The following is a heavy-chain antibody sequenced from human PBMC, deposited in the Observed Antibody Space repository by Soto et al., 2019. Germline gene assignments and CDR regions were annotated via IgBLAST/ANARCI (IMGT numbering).Heavy chain of an antibody. J-gene: IGHJ5*02. Sequence: GSRRLSGALARLCLGNAWIRWVRQVPENVLEWVGSIKSKTDGVTTDYAAPVKGRFTISRDDSQNTLYLQMNSLKNQDTHVYYCTTDPFMITFGGVIVTPQGPLDAWGQGTLVT. CDR3: TTDPFMITFGGVIVTPQGPLDA. CDR2: IKSKTDGVTT. CDR1: RLCLGNAW. V-gene: IGHV3-15*01. D-gene: IGHD3-16*02.